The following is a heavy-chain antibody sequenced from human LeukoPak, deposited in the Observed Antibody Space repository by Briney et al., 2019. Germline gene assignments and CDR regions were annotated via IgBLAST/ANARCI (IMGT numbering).Heavy chain of an antibody. CDR2: INHGGST. V-gene: IGHV4-34*01. J-gene: IGHJ4*02. Sequence: SETLSLTCAVFGGPFSGYYWSWIRQPPGKGLEWIGEINHGGSTNYNPSLKSRVTISLDTSKNQFSLKLSSVTAADTAVYYCARGRVTLDYWGQGTLVTVSS. CDR3: ARGRVTLDY. D-gene: IGHD2-21*02. CDR1: GGPFSGYY.